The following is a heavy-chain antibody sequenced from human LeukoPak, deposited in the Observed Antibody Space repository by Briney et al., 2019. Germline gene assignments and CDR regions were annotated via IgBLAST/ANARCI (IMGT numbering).Heavy chain of an antibody. CDR3: ARWLVMGFGEYPTNYGMDV. J-gene: IGHJ6*02. Sequence: VASVKVSCKASGYTFTSYDINWVRQATGQGLEWMGWMNPNSGNTGYAQKFQGRVTMTRNTSISTAYMELSSLRSEDTAVYYCARWLVMGFGEYPTNYGMDVWGQGTTVTVSS. CDR1: GYTFTSYD. D-gene: IGHD3-10*01. V-gene: IGHV1-8*01. CDR2: MNPNSGNT.